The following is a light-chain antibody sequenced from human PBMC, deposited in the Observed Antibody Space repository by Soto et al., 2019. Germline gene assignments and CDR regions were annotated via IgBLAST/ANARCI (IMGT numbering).Light chain of an antibody. Sequence: EIVLTQSPGTLSLSPGERATLSCRASQSVNSNYVTWYQQKPGQAPRLLIYGASSRATGIPDRFSGSGSGTDFTLTISRLEPDDFAVYYCQQYGSSFRYTFGQGTKLEIK. CDR2: GAS. CDR3: QQYGSSFRYT. CDR1: QSVNSNY. J-gene: IGKJ2*01. V-gene: IGKV3-20*01.